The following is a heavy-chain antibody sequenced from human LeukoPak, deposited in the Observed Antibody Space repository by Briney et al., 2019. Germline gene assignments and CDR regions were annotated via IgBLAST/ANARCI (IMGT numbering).Heavy chain of an antibody. CDR2: ISYDGTNK. CDR1: GFTFSSYW. D-gene: IGHD3-22*01. J-gene: IGHJ3*02. CDR3: ARAPMSYDSSGFGGAFDI. Sequence: PGGSLRLSCAASGFTFSSYWMHWVRQAPGKGLEWVAVISYDGTNKYYADSVKGRFTISRDNSKNTMYLQMNSLRAEDTAMYYCARAPMSYDSSGFGGAFDIWGQGTMVTVSS. V-gene: IGHV3-30-3*01.